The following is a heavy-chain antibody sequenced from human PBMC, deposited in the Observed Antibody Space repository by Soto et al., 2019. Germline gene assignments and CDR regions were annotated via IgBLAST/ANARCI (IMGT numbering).Heavy chain of an antibody. V-gene: IGHV4-39*01. D-gene: IGHD4-17*01. CDR1: GGSISSSSYY. CDR3: ARNGTTGSLVDY. CDR2: IYYSGST. Sequence: QLHLQESGPGLVKPSETLSLTCTVSGGSISSSSYYWGWIRQPPGKGLVWIGSIYYSGSTYYNPSLTSRYTISLDTSNSQFPKRLSSQTTADTAVYDGARNGTTGSLVDYWGQGTVVTFS. J-gene: IGHJ4*02.